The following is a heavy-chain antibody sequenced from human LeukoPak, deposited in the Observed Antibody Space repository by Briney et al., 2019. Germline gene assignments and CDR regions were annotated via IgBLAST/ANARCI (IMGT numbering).Heavy chain of an antibody. J-gene: IGHJ6*03. V-gene: IGHV3-21*01. Sequence: GGPLRLFCAASGFTFSSYSMNWVRQAPRKGLEWVSSISSSSRYIFFADSVKGRFTISRDNAKNSLYLHMNSLRAEDTAVYYCARKISSTRLGYYYMDVWGKGTTVTVSS. CDR2: ISSSSRYI. CDR3: ARKISSTRLGYYYMDV. CDR1: GFTFSSYS. D-gene: IGHD2-2*01.